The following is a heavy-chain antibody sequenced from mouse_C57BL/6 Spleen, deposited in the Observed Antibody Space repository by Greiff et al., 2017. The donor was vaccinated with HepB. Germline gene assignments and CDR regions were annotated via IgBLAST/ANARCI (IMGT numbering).Heavy chain of an antibody. J-gene: IGHJ2*01. V-gene: IGHV1-50*01. Sequence: VQLQQPGAELVKPGASVKLSCKASGYTFTSYWMQWVKQRPGQGLEWIGEIDPSDSYTNYNQKFKGKATLTVDTSSSTAYMQLSSLTSEDSAVYYCASRNWVFDYWGQGTTLTVSS. D-gene: IGHD4-1*01. CDR1: GYTFTSYW. CDR3: ASRNWVFDY. CDR2: IDPSDSYT.